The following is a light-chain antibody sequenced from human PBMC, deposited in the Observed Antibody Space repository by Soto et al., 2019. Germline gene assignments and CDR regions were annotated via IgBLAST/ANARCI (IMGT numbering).Light chain of an antibody. CDR1: SSDVGGYNY. J-gene: IGLJ1*01. CDR3: SLHTTYNTRV. Sequence: QSALTQPASVSGSPGQSIAISCTGTSSDVGGYNYVSWYQQHPDKAPKLIIHEVSNRPSGVSDRFSGSKSGNTASLSISGLQADDEADYYCSLHTTYNTRVFGSGTKVTVL. CDR2: EVS. V-gene: IGLV2-14*01.